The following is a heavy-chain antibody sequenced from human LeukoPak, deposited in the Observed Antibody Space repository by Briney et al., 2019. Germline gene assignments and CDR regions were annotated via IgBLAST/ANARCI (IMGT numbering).Heavy chain of an antibody. J-gene: IGHJ4*02. V-gene: IGHV3-23*01. CDR1: GFTFSSYA. D-gene: IGHD3-10*01. CDR3: ARRYYGYFDY. Sequence: GGSLRLSCAASGFTFSSYAMSWVRQAPGKGLEWVSALSGTGGSAYYADSVKGRFTVSRDNVKNSLYLQMNTLRADDTAVYYCARRYYGYFDYWGQGTLVTVSS. CDR2: LSGTGGSA.